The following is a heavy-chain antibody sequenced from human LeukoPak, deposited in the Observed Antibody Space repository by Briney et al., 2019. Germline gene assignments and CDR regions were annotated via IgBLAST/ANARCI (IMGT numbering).Heavy chain of an antibody. V-gene: IGHV4-39*01. CDR2: IYYSGST. Sequence: SETLSLTCTVSVGSISSSSYYWGWIRQPPGKGLEWIGSIYYSGSTYYNPSLKSRVTISVDTSKNQFSLKLSSVTAADTAVYYCARRGIAVAASRFDPWGQGTLVTVSS. CDR3: ARRGIAVAASRFDP. J-gene: IGHJ5*02. D-gene: IGHD6-19*01. CDR1: VGSISSSSYY.